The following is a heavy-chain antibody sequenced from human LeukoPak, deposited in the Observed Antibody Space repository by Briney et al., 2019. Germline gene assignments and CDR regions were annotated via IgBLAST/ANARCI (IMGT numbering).Heavy chain of an antibody. D-gene: IGHD3-3*01. CDR2: MNPNSGNT. CDR3: ARGALTNYDFWSGYPDDY. CDR1: GYTFTSYD. J-gene: IGHJ4*02. Sequence: ASVKLSCKASGYTFTSYDINWVRQATGQGLEWMGWMNPNSGNTGYAQKYQGRVTMTRNTSIITAYLELSSLRSEDTAVYYCARGALTNYDFWSGYPDDYWGQGTMVTVSS. V-gene: IGHV1-8*01.